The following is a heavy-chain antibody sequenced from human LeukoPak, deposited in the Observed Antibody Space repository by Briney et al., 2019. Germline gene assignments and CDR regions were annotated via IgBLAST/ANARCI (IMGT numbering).Heavy chain of an antibody. J-gene: IGHJ4*02. CDR3: ARVSLRFLFDY. V-gene: IGHV4-39*07. D-gene: IGHD2-21*01. Sequence: PSETLSLTCTVSGGSISSSSYYWGWIRQPPGKGLEWIGSIYYSGSTYYNPSLKSRVTISVDTSKNQFSLKLSSVTAADTAVYYCARVSLRFLFDYWGQGTLVTVSS. CDR1: GGSISSSSYY. CDR2: IYYSGST.